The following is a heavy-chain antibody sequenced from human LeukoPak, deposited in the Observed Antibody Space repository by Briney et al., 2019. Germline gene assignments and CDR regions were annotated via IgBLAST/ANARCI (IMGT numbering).Heavy chain of an antibody. V-gene: IGHV3-66*01. CDR2: IYSGGST. J-gene: IGHJ4*02. CDR1: GFTLSSNY. Sequence: GGSLRLSCAASGFTLSSNYVGWVRQAPGKGLEWVSHIYSGGSTYHVDAVKGRFTISRDTSENMVFLQMNSLRAEDTAVYYCAKGGGFAKYYFDYWGQGTLATVSS. D-gene: IGHD3-16*01. CDR3: AKGGGFAKYYFDY.